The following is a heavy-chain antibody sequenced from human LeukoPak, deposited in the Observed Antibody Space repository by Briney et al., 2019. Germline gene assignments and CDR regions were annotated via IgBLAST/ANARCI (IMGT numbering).Heavy chain of an antibody. J-gene: IGHJ4*02. CDR1: GGSISNHY. CDR2: IYSSGST. D-gene: IGHD2-15*01. Sequence: SETLSLTCSVSGGSISNHYWSWIRQPAGKGLECIGRIYSSGSTDYNPSLKSRVTMSVDTSKDQFSLKLSSVTAADSAVYYCARVACSGGSCYHFDYWGQGTLVTVSS. V-gene: IGHV4-4*07. CDR3: ARVACSGGSCYHFDY.